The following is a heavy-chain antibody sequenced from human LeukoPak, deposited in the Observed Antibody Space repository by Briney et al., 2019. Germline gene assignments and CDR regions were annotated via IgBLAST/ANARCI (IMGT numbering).Heavy chain of an antibody. CDR1: GFTFSNAW. CDR3: TTDGYGGWYRE. CDR2: IKSKTDGGTT. D-gene: IGHD6-19*01. Sequence: GGSLRLSCAASGFTFSNAWMSWVRQAPGKGPEWVGRIKSKTDGGTTDYAAPVKGRFTTSRDDSKNTLYLQMNSLKTEDTAVYYCTTDGYGGWYREWGQGTLVTVSS. V-gene: IGHV3-15*01. J-gene: IGHJ4*02.